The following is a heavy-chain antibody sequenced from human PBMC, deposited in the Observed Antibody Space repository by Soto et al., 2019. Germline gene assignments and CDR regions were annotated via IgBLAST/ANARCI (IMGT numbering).Heavy chain of an antibody. J-gene: IGHJ6*02. CDR2: ISAYNGNT. V-gene: IGHV1-18*04. CDR3: ARDSLVGFWSGYSSYYYSMDV. D-gene: IGHD3-3*01. Sequence: QVQLVQSGAEVKKPGASVKVSCKASGYTFTSYGISWVRQAPGQGLEWMGWISAYNGNTNYAQKLQGRVTMTTATCTSTADMKLRSRRSDDTAVYYCARDSLVGFWSGYSSYYYSMDVWGQGTTVTVSS. CDR1: GYTFTSYG.